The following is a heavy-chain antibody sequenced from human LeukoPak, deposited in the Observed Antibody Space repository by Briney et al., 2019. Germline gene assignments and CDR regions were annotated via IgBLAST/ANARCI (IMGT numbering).Heavy chain of an antibody. CDR1: GDSVSSNSAA. CDR3: ARATGQWPYFDY. CDR2: TYYRSKWYN. J-gene: IGHJ4*02. V-gene: IGHV6-1*01. Sequence: SQTLSLTCAISGDSVSSNSAAWNWIRQSPSRGLEWLGRTYYRSKWYNDYAVSVKSRITINPDTSKNQFSLQLNSVTPEAKAVYYCARATGQWPYFDYWGQGTLVTVSS. D-gene: IGHD6-19*01.